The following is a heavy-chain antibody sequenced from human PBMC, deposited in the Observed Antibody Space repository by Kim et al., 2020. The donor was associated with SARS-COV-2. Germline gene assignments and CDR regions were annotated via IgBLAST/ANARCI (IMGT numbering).Heavy chain of an antibody. J-gene: IGHJ4*02. CDR1: GFTFTNYA. CDR2: VNAGNGDR. Sequence: ASVKVSCKASGFTFTNYAIQWVRQAPGQGLEWMGWVNAGNGDRKYSQKLQGRVTITRDTSATTAYMELSSLRSEDTALYYCARGRWVATTASYHLDYWGQGTLVTVSS. D-gene: IGHD5-12*01. CDR3: ARGRWVATTASYHLDY. V-gene: IGHV1-3*01.